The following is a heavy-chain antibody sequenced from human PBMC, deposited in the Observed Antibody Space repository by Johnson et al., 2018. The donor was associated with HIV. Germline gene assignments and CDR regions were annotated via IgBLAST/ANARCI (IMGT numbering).Heavy chain of an antibody. D-gene: IGHD5-18*01. CDR1: GFTFSSYG. Sequence: EVQLVESGGGLVQPGGSLRLSCAASGFTFSSYGMHWVRQATGKGLEWVSAIGTAGDTYYPGSVKGRFTISRENAKNSLYLQMNSLRAGDTAVYYCSRLPTGYSRDGFDIWGQGTMVTVSS. J-gene: IGHJ3*02. CDR3: SRLPTGYSRDGFDI. CDR2: IGTAGDT. V-gene: IGHV3-13*01.